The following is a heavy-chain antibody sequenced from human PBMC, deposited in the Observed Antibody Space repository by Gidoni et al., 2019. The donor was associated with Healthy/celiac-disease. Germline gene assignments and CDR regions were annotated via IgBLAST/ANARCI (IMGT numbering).Heavy chain of an antibody. J-gene: IGHJ1*01. CDR2: IKQDGREK. CDR1: GFTFSSYW. CDR3: ARISSSLPEYFQH. Sequence: EVQLVESGGGLVQPGGSLRLSCAASGFTFSSYWMSWVRQAPGKGLEWVANIKQDGREKYYVDSVKGRFTISRDNAKNSLYLQMNSLRAEDTAVYYCARISSSLPEYFQHWGQGTLVTVSS. D-gene: IGHD6-13*01. V-gene: IGHV3-7*01.